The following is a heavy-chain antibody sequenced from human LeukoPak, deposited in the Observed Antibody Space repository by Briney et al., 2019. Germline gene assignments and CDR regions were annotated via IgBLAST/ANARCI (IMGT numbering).Heavy chain of an antibody. CDR1: GFTFSSYG. D-gene: IGHD3-16*01. CDR2: IWFDGSNK. Sequence: GGSLRLSCAASGFTFSSYGMHWVRQAPGKGLEWVAAIWFDGSNKYYADSVKGRFTISRDNSKNTLYLQMNSLRAEDTAVYYCARDGVGMDVWGQGTTVTVSS. J-gene: IGHJ6*02. CDR3: ARDGVGMDV. V-gene: IGHV3-33*01.